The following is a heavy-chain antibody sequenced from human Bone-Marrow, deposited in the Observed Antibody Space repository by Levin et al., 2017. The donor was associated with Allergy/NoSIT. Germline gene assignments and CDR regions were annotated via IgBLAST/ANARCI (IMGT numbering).Heavy chain of an antibody. J-gene: IGHJ4*02. D-gene: IGHD3-10*01. CDR1: GFTFGTYW. Sequence: GGSLRLSCAASGFTFGTYWMSWVRQVPGKGLEWVANINQDGSERKYVESVKGRFTISRDHVKSSLYLQMNSLRVEDTAVYYCARDHYYGSGSYSRDHWGQGTLVTVSS. V-gene: IGHV3-7*04. CDR3: ARDHYYGSGSYSRDH. CDR2: INQDGSER.